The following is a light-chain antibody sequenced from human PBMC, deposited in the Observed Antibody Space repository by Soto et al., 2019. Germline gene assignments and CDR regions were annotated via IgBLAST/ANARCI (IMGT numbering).Light chain of an antibody. CDR2: TNN. Sequence: QPVLTQPPSASGTPGQRVTISCSGSTSNIGSHTVNWYQQLPGTAPKLLINTNNQRPSGVPDRFSGYKSDTSASLVISGLQSEDEADYYCATWDDSLKGVFGTGTQLTVL. CDR3: ATWDDSLKGV. V-gene: IGLV1-44*01. J-gene: IGLJ1*01. CDR1: TSNIGSHT.